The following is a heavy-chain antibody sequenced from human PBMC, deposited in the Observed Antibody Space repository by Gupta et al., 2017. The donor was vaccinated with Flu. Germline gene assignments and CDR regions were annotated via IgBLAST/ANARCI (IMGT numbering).Heavy chain of an antibody. J-gene: IGHJ4*02. Sequence: EVQLVESGGGLVKPGGSLRLSCAASGFTFSSYSMTWVRQAPGQGLEWVSTFGTTNNIYYADSVKGRFTISRDNAENSLYLQMNSLRVEDTAVYYCARDKSGWSRDYWGPGTRVTDSS. CDR3: ARDKSGWSRDY. V-gene: IGHV3-21*01. CDR1: GFTFSSYS. CDR2: FGTTNNI. D-gene: IGHD6-19*01.